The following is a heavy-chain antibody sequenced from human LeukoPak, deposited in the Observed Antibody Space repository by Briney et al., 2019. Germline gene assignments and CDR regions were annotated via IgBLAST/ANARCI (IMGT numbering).Heavy chain of an antibody. D-gene: IGHD3-3*01. J-gene: IGHJ5*02. CDR3: ASGSTYYDFWSGHHNWFDP. V-gene: IGHV4-39*01. CDR1: GGSISSSSYY. Sequence: SETLSLTCTVSGGSISSSSYYWGWIRQPPGKGLEWIGSIYYSGSTYYNPSLKSRVTISVDTSKNQFSLKLSSVTAADTAVYYCASGSTYYDFWSGHHNWFDPWGQGTLVTVSS. CDR2: IYYSGST.